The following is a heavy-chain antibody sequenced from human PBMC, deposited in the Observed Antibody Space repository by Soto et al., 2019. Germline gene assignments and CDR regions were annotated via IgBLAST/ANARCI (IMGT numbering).Heavy chain of an antibody. CDR2: ISGSDDRT. J-gene: IGHJ4*02. V-gene: IGHV3-23*01. Sequence: EGQLLESGGGLVQPGESLRLSCAASGFTFSSYAMSWVRQAPGKGLEWVSVISGSDDRTYYADSVKGRFTISRDNSKNTLYLQMNSLRAEDTAVYYCAKRSSSSTGDYWGPGTLVTVAS. D-gene: IGHD6-6*01. CDR3: AKRSSSSTGDY. CDR1: GFTFSSYA.